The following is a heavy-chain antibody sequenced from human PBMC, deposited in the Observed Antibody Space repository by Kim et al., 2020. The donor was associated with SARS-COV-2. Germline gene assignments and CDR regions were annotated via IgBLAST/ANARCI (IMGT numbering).Heavy chain of an antibody. CDR2: IYYSGST. J-gene: IGHJ5*02. V-gene: IGHV4-59*01. Sequence: SETLSLTCTVSGGSISSYYWSWIRQPPGKGLEWIGYIYYSGSTNYNPSLKSRVTISVDTSKNQFSLKLSSVTAADTAVYYCARVTSSSSIWFDPWGQGTQVTVSS. CDR3: ARVTSSSSIWFDP. D-gene: IGHD6-6*01. CDR1: GGSISSYY.